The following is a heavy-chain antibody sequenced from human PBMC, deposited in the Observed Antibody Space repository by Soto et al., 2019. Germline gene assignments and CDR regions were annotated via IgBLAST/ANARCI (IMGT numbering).Heavy chain of an antibody. CDR1: GFTFSNYS. CDR3: AREWSVANPGY. CDR2: ISKDGDRK. J-gene: IGHJ4*02. Sequence: GGSLRLSCAASGFTFSNYSMHWVRQAPGKGLEWVAVISKDGDRKYYADSVKGRFTISRDNSKNTLYLQMNSLRPEDTAVHYCAREWSVANPGYWGQGTQVTVSS. D-gene: IGHD5-12*01. V-gene: IGHV3-30-3*01.